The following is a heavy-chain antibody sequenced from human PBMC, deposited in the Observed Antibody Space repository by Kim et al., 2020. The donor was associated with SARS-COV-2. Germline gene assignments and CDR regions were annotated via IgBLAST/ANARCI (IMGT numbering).Heavy chain of an antibody. Sequence: ASVQVSCKASGYTFTSYDINWVRQATGQGLEWMGWMNPNSGNTGYAQKFQGRVTMTRNTSISTAYMELSSLRSEDTAVYYCARGRVGRYFDWLREGFPFDPWGQGTLVTVSS. CDR3: ARGRVGRYFDWLREGFPFDP. J-gene: IGHJ5*02. V-gene: IGHV1-8*01. CDR2: MNPNSGNT. CDR1: GYTFTSYD. D-gene: IGHD3-9*01.